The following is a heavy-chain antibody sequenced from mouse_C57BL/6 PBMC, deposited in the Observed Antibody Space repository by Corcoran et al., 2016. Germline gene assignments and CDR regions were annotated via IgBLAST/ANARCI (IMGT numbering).Heavy chain of an antibody. Sequence: EVQLQQSGPELVKPGASVKMSCKASGYTFTDYYMNWVKQSHGKSLEWIGVINPYNGGTSYNQKFKGKATLTVDKSSSTAYMELNSLTSEDSAVYYCASWGYYGSPYYYAMDYWGQGTSVTVSS. CDR2: INPYNGGT. D-gene: IGHD1-1*01. CDR3: ASWGYYGSPYYYAMDY. J-gene: IGHJ4*01. V-gene: IGHV1-19*01. CDR1: GYTFTDYY.